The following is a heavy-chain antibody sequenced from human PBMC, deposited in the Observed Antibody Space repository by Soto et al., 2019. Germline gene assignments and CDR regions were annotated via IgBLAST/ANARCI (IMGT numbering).Heavy chain of an antibody. D-gene: IGHD6-6*01. CDR1: VFIFSDYA. Sequence: LXLSCVTSVFIFSDYAMHWARQAPGKGLEWVALISPAGTNQYYADSAKGRFTISRDNSKNTLYLQMNSLRPEDTGLYYCARENSRISPRLFQHWGHGTLVTVSS. CDR3: ARENSRISPRLFQH. CDR2: ISPAGTNQ. V-gene: IGHV3-30-3*01. J-gene: IGHJ1*01.